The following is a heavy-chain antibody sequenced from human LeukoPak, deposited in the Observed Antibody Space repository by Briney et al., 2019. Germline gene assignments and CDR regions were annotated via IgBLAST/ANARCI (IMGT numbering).Heavy chain of an antibody. CDR2: ISSTSTII. CDR1: GFTFSSYW. V-gene: IGHV3-48*01. Sequence: GGSLRLSCAASGFTFSSYWMNWVRQAPGKGLEWISYISSTSTIIYYADSVKGRFTISRDNAKNSMYLQMNSLGAEDTAVYYCVREPSQGAFDIWGQGTMVTVSS. CDR3: VREPSQGAFDI. J-gene: IGHJ3*02.